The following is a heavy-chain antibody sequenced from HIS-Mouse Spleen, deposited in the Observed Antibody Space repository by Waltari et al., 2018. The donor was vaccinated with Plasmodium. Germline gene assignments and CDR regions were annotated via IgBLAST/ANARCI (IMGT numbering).Heavy chain of an antibody. J-gene: IGHJ4*02. D-gene: IGHD6-6*01. CDR1: GGSISSYY. V-gene: IGHV4-59*01. Sequence: QVQLQESGPGLVKPSETLSLTCTVSGGSISSYYWSWIRQPPGKGLEWIAYIYYSGSTNHNPSRKSRVTISVDTSKNQFSLKLSSVTAADTAVFYCARGGYSSSSYYFDYWGQGTLVTVSS. CDR2: IYYSGST. CDR3: ARGGYSSSSYYFDY.